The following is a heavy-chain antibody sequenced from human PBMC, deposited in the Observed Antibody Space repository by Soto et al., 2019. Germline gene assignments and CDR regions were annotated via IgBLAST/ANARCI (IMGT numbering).Heavy chain of an antibody. D-gene: IGHD1-1*01. CDR2: IIPIFGTA. Sequence: QVQLVQSGAEVKKPGSSVKVSCKASGGTFSSYAISWVRQAPGQGLEWMGGIIPIFGTANYAQKFQGRVTITADESTSTAYMELSSLRSEDTAVYYCVSCNWNDERQVDYYYYYGMDVWGQGTTVTVSS. V-gene: IGHV1-69*01. J-gene: IGHJ6*02. CDR1: GGTFSSYA. CDR3: VSCNWNDERQVDYYYYYGMDV.